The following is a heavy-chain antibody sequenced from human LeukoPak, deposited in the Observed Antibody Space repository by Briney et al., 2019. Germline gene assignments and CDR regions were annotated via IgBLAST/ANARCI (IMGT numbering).Heavy chain of an antibody. V-gene: IGHV4-34*01. CDR1: GGSFSGYY. D-gene: IGHD5-24*01. J-gene: IGHJ4*02. CDR2: INHSGST. CDR3: ARRRRWLQFGIDY. Sequence: SETLSLTCAVYGGSFSGYYWSWIRQPPGKGLEWIGEINHSGSTNYSPSLKSRVTISVDTSKNQFSPKLSSVTTADTAVYYCARRRRWLQFGIDYWGQGTLVTVSS.